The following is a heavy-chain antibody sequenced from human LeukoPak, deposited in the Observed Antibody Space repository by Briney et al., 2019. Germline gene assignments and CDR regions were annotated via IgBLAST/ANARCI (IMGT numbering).Heavy chain of an antibody. V-gene: IGHV3-23*01. D-gene: IGHD3-10*01. CDR1: GFIFSNYA. CDR3: AKPRGPLDY. Sequence: GGSLRLSCAASGFIFSNYAMSWVRQAPGEGLEWVSGISGSGDSSYYADSVKGRFTISRDNSGNTLYLQMNSLRAEDTAVYYCAKPRGPLDYWGQGTLVTVSS. CDR2: ISGSGDSS. J-gene: IGHJ4*02.